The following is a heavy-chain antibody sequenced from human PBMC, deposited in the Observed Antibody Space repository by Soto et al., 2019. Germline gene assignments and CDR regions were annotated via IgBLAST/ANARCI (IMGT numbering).Heavy chain of an antibody. V-gene: IGHV3-21*06. CDR1: AFPLSRYS. J-gene: IGHJ4*02. CDR2: ISSGGNDI. CDR3: ARMAY. Sequence: GGSLRLSCEASAFPLSRYSLNWVRQAPRKGLEWAPSISSGGNDISYAESVEGRAFTSRDNVNNVLYLAINSLGPEDTGVYYCARMAYWGQGALVAVFS.